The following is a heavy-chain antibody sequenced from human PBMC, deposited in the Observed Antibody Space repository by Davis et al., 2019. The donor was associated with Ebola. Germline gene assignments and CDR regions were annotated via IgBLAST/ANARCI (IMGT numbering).Heavy chain of an antibody. CDR1: GASMTSYY. Sequence: PSETLSLTCTVSGASMTSYYRSWIRQPPGKGLEWIGFVSGSGRTSYNPSLKSRVTISADTSKNHFSLNLSSVTAADTAVYFCARFGEGAYWGQGTLVTVSS. CDR3: ARFGEGAY. V-gene: IGHV4-59*01. CDR2: VSGSGRT. J-gene: IGHJ4*02. D-gene: IGHD2-21*01.